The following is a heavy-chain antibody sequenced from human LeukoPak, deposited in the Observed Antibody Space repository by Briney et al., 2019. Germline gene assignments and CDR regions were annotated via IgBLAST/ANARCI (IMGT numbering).Heavy chain of an antibody. CDR1: GFTLSRYA. J-gene: IGHJ4*02. D-gene: IGHD3-10*01. CDR3: AKDERFGEFPLGTFDC. Sequence: GRSLRLSCAASGFTLSRYAMTWVRQAPGKGLDWVAAISGSGGSTYYADSVKGRFTVSRDNSKNTLYQQMNSLRAEDTAVYYCAKDERFGEFPLGTFDCWGQGTLVTVSS. CDR2: ISGSGGST. V-gene: IGHV3-23*01.